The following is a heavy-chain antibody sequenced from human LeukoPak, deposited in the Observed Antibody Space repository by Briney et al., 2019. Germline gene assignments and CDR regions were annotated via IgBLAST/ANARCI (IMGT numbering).Heavy chain of an antibody. CDR1: GGTFNSYA. D-gene: IGHD3-22*01. Sequence: ASVKVSCKASGGTFNSYAISWVRQAPGQGLEWMGGIIPIFGTTNYARKFQGRVTMTEDTSTDTAYMELSSLRFEDTAVYYCATRYYDSSSSIDRWGQGTLVTVSS. CDR3: ATRYYDSSSSIDR. V-gene: IGHV1-69*06. J-gene: IGHJ5*02. CDR2: IIPIFGTT.